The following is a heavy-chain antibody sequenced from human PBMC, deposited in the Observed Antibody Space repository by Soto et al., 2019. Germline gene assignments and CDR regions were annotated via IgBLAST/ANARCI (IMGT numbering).Heavy chain of an antibody. J-gene: IGHJ6*02. CDR3: AKAALWSGWYGMDV. D-gene: IGHD3-3*01. V-gene: IGHV3-23*01. CDR2: ISGSGGST. CDR1: GFTFSSYA. Sequence: EVQLLESGGGLVQPGGSLRLSCAASGFTFSSYAMSWVCQAPGKGLEWVSTISGSGGSTHYADSVKGRFTISRDNSKNTLYLQMNSLRAEDTAVYYCAKAALWSGWYGMDVWGQGTTVTVSS.